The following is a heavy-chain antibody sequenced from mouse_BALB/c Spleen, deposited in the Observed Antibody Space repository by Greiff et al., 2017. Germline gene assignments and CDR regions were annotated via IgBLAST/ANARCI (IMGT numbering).Heavy chain of an antibody. CDR3: ARSREGAWFAY. V-gene: IGHV5-17*02. CDR1: GFTFSSFG. J-gene: IGHJ3*01. Sequence: EVMLVESGGGLVQPGGSRKLSCAASGFTFSSFGMHWVRQAPEKGLEWVAYISSGSSTIYYADTVKGRFTISRDNPKNTLFLQKTSLRSEDTAVYYSARSREGAWFAYWGQGTLVTVFA. CDR2: ISSGSSTI.